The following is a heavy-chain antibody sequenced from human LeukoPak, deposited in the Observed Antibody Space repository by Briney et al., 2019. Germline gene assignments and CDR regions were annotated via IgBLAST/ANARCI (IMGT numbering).Heavy chain of an antibody. V-gene: IGHV1-69*13. Sequence: ASVKVPCKASGGTFISYAISWVRQAPGQGLEWMGGIIPIFGTANYAQKFQGRVTITADESTSTAYMELSSLRSEDTAVYYCARAGFGVVIKGGPGYYYGMDVWGQGTTVTVSS. CDR3: ARAGFGVVIKGGPGYYYGMDV. J-gene: IGHJ6*02. CDR1: GGTFISYA. CDR2: IIPIFGTA. D-gene: IGHD3-3*01.